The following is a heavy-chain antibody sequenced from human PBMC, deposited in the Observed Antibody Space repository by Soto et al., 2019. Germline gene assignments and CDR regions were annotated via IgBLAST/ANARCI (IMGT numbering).Heavy chain of an antibody. CDR2: IYHSGST. V-gene: IGHV4-4*02. D-gene: IGHD6-13*01. Sequence: QVQLQESGPGLVKPSGTLSLTCAVSGGSISSSNWWSWVRQPPGKGLEWIGEIYHSGSTNYNPSRKSRVTISVDKSKNQFSLRLSSVTAADTSVYYCASGLGEAAGSDAFDIWGQGTMVTVSS. CDR1: GGSISSSNW. CDR3: ASGLGEAAGSDAFDI. J-gene: IGHJ3*02.